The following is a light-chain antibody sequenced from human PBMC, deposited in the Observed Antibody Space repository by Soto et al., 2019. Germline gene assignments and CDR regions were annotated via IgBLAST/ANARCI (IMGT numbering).Light chain of an antibody. J-gene: IGKJ1*01. CDR3: QQYYSYPRT. Sequence: AIRMTKSPSSLSASTGDRVTITCRASQGISSYLAWYQQKPGKAPKLLIYAAYNLQSGVPSRFSGSGSGTDFTLTISCLQSEDFATYYCQQYYSYPRTFGQGTKVEIK. CDR2: AAY. CDR1: QGISSY. V-gene: IGKV1-8*01.